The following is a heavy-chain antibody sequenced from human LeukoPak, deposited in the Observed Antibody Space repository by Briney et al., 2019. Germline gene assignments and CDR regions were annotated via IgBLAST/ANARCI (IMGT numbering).Heavy chain of an antibody. J-gene: IGHJ5*02. D-gene: IGHD2-21*02. V-gene: IGHV4-59*01. CDR2: IYYSGGT. CDR1: GGSITNYY. Sequence: SETLSLTCTVSGGSITNYYWSWIRQPPGKGLEWIGYIYYSGGTNYNPSLKSRVSISVDTSKRHFSLKLGSVTAADTAVYYCAREIGDHDSGNWFDPWGQGTLVTVSS. CDR3: AREIGDHDSGNWFDP.